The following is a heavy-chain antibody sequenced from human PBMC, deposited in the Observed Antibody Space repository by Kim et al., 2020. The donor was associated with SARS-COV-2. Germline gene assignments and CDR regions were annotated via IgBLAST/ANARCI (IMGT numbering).Heavy chain of an antibody. CDR3: AREKWDIVVVVAATYGMDV. V-gene: IGHV3-48*03. Sequence: KGRCTISRDNAKNSLYLQMNSLRAEDTAVYYCAREKWDIVVVVAATYGMDVWGQGTTVTVSS. J-gene: IGHJ6*02. D-gene: IGHD2-15*01.